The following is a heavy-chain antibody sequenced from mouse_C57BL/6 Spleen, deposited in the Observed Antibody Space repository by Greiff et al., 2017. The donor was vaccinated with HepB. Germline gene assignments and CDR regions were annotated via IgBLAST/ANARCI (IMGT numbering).Heavy chain of an antibody. V-gene: IGHV1-18*01. Sequence: DVKLVESGPELVKPGASVKIPCKASGYTFTDYNMDWVKQSHGKSLEWIGDINPNNGGTIYNQKFKGKATLTVDKSSSTAYMELRSLTSEDTAVYYCARRLGYAMDYWGQGTSVTVSS. D-gene: IGHD1-2*01. CDR1: GYTFTDYN. CDR3: ARRLGYAMDY. J-gene: IGHJ4*01. CDR2: INPNNGGT.